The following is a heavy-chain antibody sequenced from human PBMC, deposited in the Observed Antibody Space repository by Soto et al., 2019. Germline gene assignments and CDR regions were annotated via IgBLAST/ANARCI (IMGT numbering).Heavy chain of an antibody. CDR1: GGSFSGYY. CDR3: ARGRRWLQSSGRRAFDI. Sequence: QVQLQQWGAGLLKPSETLSLTCAVYGGSFSGYYWSWIRQPPGKGLEWIGEINHSGSTNYNPSLKSRVTISVDTSKNQFSLKLSSVTAADTAVYYCARGRRWLQSSGRRAFDIWGQGTTVTVSS. D-gene: IGHD3-10*01. V-gene: IGHV4-34*01. J-gene: IGHJ3*02. CDR2: INHSGST.